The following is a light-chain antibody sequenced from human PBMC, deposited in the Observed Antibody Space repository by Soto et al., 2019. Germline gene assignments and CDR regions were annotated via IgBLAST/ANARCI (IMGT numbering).Light chain of an antibody. CDR1: SSNIGAVYD. V-gene: IGLV1-40*01. CDR3: QSYDSSLSGYV. J-gene: IGLJ1*01. Sequence: QSVLTQPPSVSGAPGQRVTISCTGSSSNIGAVYDVHWYQQLPGTAPKLLIYGNSNRPSGVPDRFSGSKSGTSASLAITGLQAEDEADYYCQSYDSSLSGYVFGTGTKVTVL. CDR2: GNS.